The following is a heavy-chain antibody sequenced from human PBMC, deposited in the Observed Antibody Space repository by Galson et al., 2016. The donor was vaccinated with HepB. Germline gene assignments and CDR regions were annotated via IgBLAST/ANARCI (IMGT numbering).Heavy chain of an antibody. CDR3: ARDDYFRLGY. V-gene: IGHV3-48*02. CDR1: GFIFSVYN. CDR2: ITSSSDTM. Sequence: SLRLSCAASGFIFSVYNMNWARQAPGKGLEWIAWITSSSDTMYYADSVKDRFTIFRDNAKNSLYLEMNSLRDEDTAVYYCARDDYFRLGYWGQGTLVTVSS. J-gene: IGHJ4*02. D-gene: IGHD3-16*01.